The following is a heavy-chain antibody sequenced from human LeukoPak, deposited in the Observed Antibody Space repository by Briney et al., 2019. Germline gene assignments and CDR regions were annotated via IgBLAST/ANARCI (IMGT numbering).Heavy chain of an antibody. J-gene: IGHJ4*02. V-gene: IGHV3-23*01. D-gene: IGHD3-10*01. CDR2: ISGSGGST. CDR1: GFTFSSYG. Sequence: PGGSLRLSCAASGFTFSSYGMSWVRQAPGKGLEWVSAISGSGGSTYYADSVKGRFTISRDNSKNTLYLQMNSLRAEDTAVYYCAKVAWFGELPQGFDYWGQGTLVTVSS. CDR3: AKVAWFGELPQGFDY.